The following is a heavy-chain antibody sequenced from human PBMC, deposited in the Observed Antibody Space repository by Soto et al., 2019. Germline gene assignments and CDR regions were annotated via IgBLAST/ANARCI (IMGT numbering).Heavy chain of an antibody. CDR1: GGTFTSYG. Sequence: GASVKVSCKASGGTFTSYGISWVRQAPGQGLEWMGWISAYNGNTNYAQKLQGRVTMTTDTSTSTAYMELRSLRSDDTAVYYCSRGKRYYDILTGYSDWFDPWGQGTLVTVSS. CDR2: ISAYNGNT. J-gene: IGHJ5*02. CDR3: SRGKRYYDILTGYSDWFDP. D-gene: IGHD3-9*01. V-gene: IGHV1-18*01.